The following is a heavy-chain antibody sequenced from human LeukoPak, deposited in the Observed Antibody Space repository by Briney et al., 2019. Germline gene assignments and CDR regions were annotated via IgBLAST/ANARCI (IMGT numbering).Heavy chain of an antibody. CDR2: ISGSGGST. J-gene: IGHJ6*02. CDR3: AKWNYYDSSGYTYYYYYGMDV. V-gene: IGHV3-23*01. Sequence: GGSLRLSCAASGFTFSSYAMSWVRQAPGKGLEWVSAISGSGGSTYYADSVKGRFTISRDNSKNTLYLQMNSLRAEDTAVYYCAKWNYYDSSGYTYYYYYGMDVWGQGTTVTVSS. D-gene: IGHD3-22*01. CDR1: GFTFSSYA.